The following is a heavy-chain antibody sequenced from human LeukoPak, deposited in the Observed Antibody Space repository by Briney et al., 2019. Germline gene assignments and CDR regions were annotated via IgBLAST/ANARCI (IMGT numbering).Heavy chain of an antibody. V-gene: IGHV4-59*01. CDR2: IYYSGST. CDR3: ARGRWEGGAFDI. J-gene: IGHJ3*02. Sequence: SETLSLTCTVSGGSISSYYWSWIRQPPGEGLQWIGYIYYSGSTNYNPSLKSRVTISVDTSKNQFSLKLSSVTAADTAVYYCARGRWEGGAFDIWGQGTMVTVSS. D-gene: IGHD1-26*01. CDR1: GGSISSYY.